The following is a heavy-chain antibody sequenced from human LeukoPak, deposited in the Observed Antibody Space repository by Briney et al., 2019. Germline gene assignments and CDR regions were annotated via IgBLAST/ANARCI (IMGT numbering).Heavy chain of an antibody. CDR3: TREEYSSFWSTAGAFDI. J-gene: IGHJ3*02. CDR2: ISKDGGFK. CDR1: GFTVSSYN. V-gene: IGHV3-30*03. Sequence: GGSLRLSCAASGFTVSSYNLHWVRQAPGKGLEWVAVISKDGGFKYYADSVKGRFTISRDNSKNTFYLQMNSLIIEDTAVYYCTREEYSSFWSTAGAFDIWGQGTMVTVSS. D-gene: IGHD6-19*01.